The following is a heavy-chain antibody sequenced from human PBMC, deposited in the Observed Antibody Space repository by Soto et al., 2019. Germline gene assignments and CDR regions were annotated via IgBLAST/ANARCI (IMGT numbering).Heavy chain of an antibody. CDR3: ARAGAATLSDF. V-gene: IGHV4-59*01. CDR1: GGSISNYY. D-gene: IGHD2-15*01. CDR2: IYYSGSA. J-gene: IGHJ4*02. Sequence: QVQLQESGPGLVKPSETLSLTCTVSGGSISNYYWSWIRQPPGKGLEWIGYIYYSGSANYNPSLKSRVTISVDTSKNPFSLKLSSVTAADTAVYYCARAGAATLSDFWGQGTLVTVSS.